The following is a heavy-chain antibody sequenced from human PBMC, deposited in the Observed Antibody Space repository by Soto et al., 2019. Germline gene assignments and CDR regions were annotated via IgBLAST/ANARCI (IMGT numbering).Heavy chain of an antibody. V-gene: IGHV4-34*01. J-gene: IGHJ4*02. CDR1: GGSLSGYY. D-gene: IGHD5-12*01. CDR2: VKDGGHT. Sequence: QVQLQQWGAGLLKPSETLSLNCAVTGGSLSGYYWSWSRQPPVKGLEWIGEVKDGGHTNYSPSLRGRVTISSDTSNNQFSLRLNSVTAADTGVYYCARGQEGVVATHWDQGSLVTVSS. CDR3: ARGQEGVVATH.